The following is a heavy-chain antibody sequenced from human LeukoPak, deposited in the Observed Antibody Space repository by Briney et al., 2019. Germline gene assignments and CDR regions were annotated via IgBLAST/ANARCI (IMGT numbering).Heavy chain of an antibody. D-gene: IGHD2-21*02. CDR3: ARATYCGGDCYDRTAFDY. CDR2: INPNSGGT. CDR1: GYTFTGYY. J-gene: IGHJ4*02. V-gene: IGHV1-2*02. Sequence: ASVKVSCKASGYTFTGYYMHWVRQAPGQGLEWMGWINPNSGGTNYAQKFQDRVTMTRDTSISTACMELSRLRSDDTAVYYCARATYCGGDCYDRTAFDYWGQGTLVTVSS.